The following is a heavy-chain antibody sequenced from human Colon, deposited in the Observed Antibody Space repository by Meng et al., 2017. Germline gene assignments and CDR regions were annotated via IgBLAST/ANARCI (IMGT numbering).Heavy chain of an antibody. Sequence: QGPVQESGPGLVRPSETLSLHCSVSGGSVSSAGYQWSWVRQPPGKGLEWIGYASTNYNPSLKSRVTISVDTSKNQFSLRLTSVTAADTAVYYCARDHMGSLDYWGQGILVTVSS. CDR3: ARDHMGSLDY. CDR2: AST. J-gene: IGHJ4*02. D-gene: IGHD1-26*01. V-gene: IGHV4-61*08. CDR1: GGSVSSAGYQ.